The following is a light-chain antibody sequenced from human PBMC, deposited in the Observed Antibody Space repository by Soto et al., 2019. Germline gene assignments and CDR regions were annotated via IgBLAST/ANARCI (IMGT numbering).Light chain of an antibody. CDR2: AAS. CDR1: QSIRRS. J-gene: IGKJ1*01. CDR3: QQGHSGPRT. V-gene: IGKV1-39*01. Sequence: DIQMTQSPSSLSASVADRVTITCRASQSIRRSLNWYQQKPGKAPKLLIYAASSLQSVVPSRFSGSGYGTIFTLTSTVMQSEALAFYYWQQGHSGPRTFRQGP.